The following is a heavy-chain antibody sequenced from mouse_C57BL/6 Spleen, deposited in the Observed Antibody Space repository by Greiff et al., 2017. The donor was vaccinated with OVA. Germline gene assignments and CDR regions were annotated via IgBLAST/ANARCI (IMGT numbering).Heavy chain of an antibody. CDR1: GYAFSSSW. D-gene: IGHD1-1*01. V-gene: IGHV1-82*01. J-gene: IGHJ3*01. CDR3: AREGITTVVEGWFAY. Sequence: QVQLQQSGPELVKPGASVKISCKASGYAFSSSWMNWVKQRPGKGLEWIGRIYPGDGDTNYNGKFKGKATLTADKSSSTAYMQLSSLTSEDSAVYFCAREGITTVVEGWFAYWGQGTLVTVSA. CDR2: IYPGDGDT.